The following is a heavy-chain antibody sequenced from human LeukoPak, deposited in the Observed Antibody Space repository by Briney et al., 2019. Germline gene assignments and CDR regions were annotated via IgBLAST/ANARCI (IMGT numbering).Heavy chain of an antibody. CDR1: VFTFSSYW. CDR2: MNQDGSEK. Sequence: GGSLRLSCAASVFTFSSYWMSWVRQAPGKGLEWVANMNQDGSEKYYVDSVKGRFTISRDNAKNSLYLQMNSLRAGDTAAYYCARGAYTSVYWGQGTLVTVSS. J-gene: IGHJ4*02. V-gene: IGHV3-7*05. CDR3: ARGAYTSVY. D-gene: IGHD5-18*01.